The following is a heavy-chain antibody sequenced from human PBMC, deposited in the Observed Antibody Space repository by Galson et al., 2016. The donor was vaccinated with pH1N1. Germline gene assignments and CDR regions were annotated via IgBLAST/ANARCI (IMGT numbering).Heavy chain of an antibody. J-gene: IGHJ4*02. V-gene: IGHV3-72*01. CDR2: ITKRPEGYTT. Sequence: SLRLSCAASGFTLSDFYMDWVRQAPGKGLEWVGRITKRPEGYTTQDAASVRGRFIISREDSKDLLYLQMNSLTTEDTAVYYCTRENHHKFDYWGQGTLVTVSS. CDR3: TRENHHKFDY. CDR1: GFTLSDFY.